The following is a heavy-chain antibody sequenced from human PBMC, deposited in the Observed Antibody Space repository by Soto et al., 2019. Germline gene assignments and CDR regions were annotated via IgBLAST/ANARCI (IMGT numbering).Heavy chain of an antibody. CDR3: ARNAYYYDSSGYYYGLGRYFDL. D-gene: IGHD3-22*01. J-gene: IGHJ2*01. V-gene: IGHV4-59*01. CDR1: GGSISSYY. CDR2: IYYSGST. Sequence: SETLSLTCALSGGSISSYYWSWIRQPPGKGLEWIGHIYYSGSTNYNPSLKSRVTISVDTSKNQFSLKLSSVTAADTAVYYCARNAYYYDSSGYYYGLGRYFDLWGRGNLVTVSS.